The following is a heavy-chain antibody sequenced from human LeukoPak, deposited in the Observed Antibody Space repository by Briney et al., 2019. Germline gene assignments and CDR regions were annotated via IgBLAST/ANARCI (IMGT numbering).Heavy chain of an antibody. CDR3: ARARPYSSSSDAFDI. J-gene: IGHJ3*02. D-gene: IGHD6-13*01. V-gene: IGHV3-7*01. Sequence: PGGSLRLSCEGSGFTFSNYWMGWVRQAPGKGLQWVANIKTDGSEKYYVDSVKGRFTISRDNAKNSLYLQMNSLRAEDTAVYYYARARPYSSSSDAFDIWGQGTMVTVSS. CDR1: GFTFSNYW. CDR2: IKTDGSEK.